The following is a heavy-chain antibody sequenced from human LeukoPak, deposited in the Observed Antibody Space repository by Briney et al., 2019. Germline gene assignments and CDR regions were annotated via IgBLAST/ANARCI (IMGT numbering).Heavy chain of an antibody. Sequence: GGSLRLSCAASGFTFNSYTMNWVRQAPGKGLEWVSSITDSSSYIYYADSVKGRFTISRDNAKNTLYLQMNSLRAEDTAVYYCARERLGYTPGPFDYWGQGTLVTVSS. J-gene: IGHJ4*02. V-gene: IGHV3-21*01. CDR3: ARERLGYTPGPFDY. CDR2: ITDSSSYI. D-gene: IGHD3-16*02. CDR1: GFTFNSYT.